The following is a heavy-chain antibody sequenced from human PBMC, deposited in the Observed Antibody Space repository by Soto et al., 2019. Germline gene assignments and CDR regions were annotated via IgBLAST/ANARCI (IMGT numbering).Heavy chain of an antibody. J-gene: IGHJ5*02. CDR3: ARDVGYCSGGSCTTNGFDP. V-gene: IGHV1-46*01. CDR1: GYTFTSYY. D-gene: IGHD2-15*01. Sequence: QVQLVQSGAEVKKPGASVKVSCKASGYTFTSYYMHWVRQAPGQGLEWMGIINPSGGSTSYAQKFQGRVTMTRDTSTSTVYMELSSLRSEDTAVYYCARDVGYCSGGSCTTNGFDPWGQGTLVTVSS. CDR2: INPSGGST.